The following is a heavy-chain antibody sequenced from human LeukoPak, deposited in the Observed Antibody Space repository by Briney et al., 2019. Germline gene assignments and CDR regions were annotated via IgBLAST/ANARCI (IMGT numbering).Heavy chain of an antibody. CDR1: AGSVSSSSYY. CDR2: IYYSGSA. D-gene: IGHD5-12*01. J-gene: IGHJ4*02. V-gene: IGHV4-39*01. CDR3: ARHLVATINLAMFGY. Sequence: SETLSLTCTVSAGSVSSSSYYWGWIRQPPGKGLEWIGSIYYSGSAYYNPSLKSRVTISVDTSNNQFSLNLSSVTAADTAVYDCARHLVATINLAMFGYWGQGTLVTVSS.